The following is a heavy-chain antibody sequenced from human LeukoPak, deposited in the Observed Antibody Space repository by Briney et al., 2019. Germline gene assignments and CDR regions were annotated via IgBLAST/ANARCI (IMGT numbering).Heavy chain of an antibody. CDR3: ARRGYYHALDY. CDR1: GGSISSYY. CDR2: IYYSGST. D-gene: IGHD3-22*01. J-gene: IGHJ4*02. V-gene: IGHV4-59*01. Sequence: SETLSLTCTVSGGSISSYYWSWIRQPPGKGLEWIGYIYYSGSTNYNPSLKSLVTISVDTSKNQFSLKLSSVTAADTAVYYCARRGYYHALDYWGQGTLVTVSS.